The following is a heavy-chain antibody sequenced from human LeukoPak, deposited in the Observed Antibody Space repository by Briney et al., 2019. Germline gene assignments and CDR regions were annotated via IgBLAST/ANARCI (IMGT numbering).Heavy chain of an antibody. Sequence: SETLSLTCAVYGGSFSNYYWSWIRQSPGKGLEWIGEINHSGSTNYNPSLKSRVTISVDTSKNQFSLKLSSVTAADTAVYYCARGLPMDVWGKGTTVTISS. CDR2: INHSGST. CDR1: GGSFSNYY. J-gene: IGHJ6*03. V-gene: IGHV4-34*01. CDR3: ARGLPMDV.